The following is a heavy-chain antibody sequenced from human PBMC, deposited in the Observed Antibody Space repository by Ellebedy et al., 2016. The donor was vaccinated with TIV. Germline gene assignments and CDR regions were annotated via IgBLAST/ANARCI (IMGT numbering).Heavy chain of an antibody. J-gene: IGHJ6*02. CDR2: IFSNDEK. D-gene: IGHD4-17*01. Sequence: SGPTLVKPTETLTLTCTVSGFSLSNARMGVSWIRQPPGKALEWLEHIFSNDEKSYSTSLKSRLTISKDTYKSQVVLTMTNVDPVDTATYFCARTHYGEMDVWGQGTTVTVSS. V-gene: IGHV2-26*01. CDR1: GFSLSNARMG. CDR3: ARTHYGEMDV.